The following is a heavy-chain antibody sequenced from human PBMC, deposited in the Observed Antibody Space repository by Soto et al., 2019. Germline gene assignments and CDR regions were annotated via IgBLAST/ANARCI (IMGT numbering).Heavy chain of an antibody. CDR2: INRDGSKK. J-gene: IGHJ3*02. CDR1: GFTLSAYW. CDR3: ARGVSPGSSSLYLDAFDI. D-gene: IGHD6-13*01. V-gene: IGHV3-7*05. Sequence: EVQLEESGGDLVQPGGSLRLSCAASGFTLSAYWMTWVRQAPGKGLEWVANINRDGSKKSYLDSVRGRFTISRDNVGNSLYLQMVSLRADATALYYCARGVSPGSSSLYLDAFDIWGQGTMVTVSS.